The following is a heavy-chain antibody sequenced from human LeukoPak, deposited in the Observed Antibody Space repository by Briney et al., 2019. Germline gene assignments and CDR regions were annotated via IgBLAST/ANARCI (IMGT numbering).Heavy chain of an antibody. CDR3: ARLSKDIVVVPAAIVDY. J-gene: IGHJ4*02. CDR1: GYTFTSYG. D-gene: IGHD2-2*02. Sequence: GASVKVSCKASGYTFTSYGISWVRQAPGQRLEWMGWISAYNGNTNYAQKLQGRVTMTTDTSTSTAYMELRSLRSDDTAVYYCARLSKDIVVVPAAIVDYWGQGTLVTVSS. CDR2: ISAYNGNT. V-gene: IGHV1-18*01.